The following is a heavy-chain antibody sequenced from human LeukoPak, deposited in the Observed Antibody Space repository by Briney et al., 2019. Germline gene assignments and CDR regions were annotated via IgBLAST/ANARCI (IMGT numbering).Heavy chain of an antibody. J-gene: IGHJ3*02. CDR3: AANVETGRGDFDI. CDR1: GYTFIHFY. CDR2: IDPNNGDT. D-gene: IGHD1-14*01. V-gene: IGHV1-2*02. Sequence: ASVKVSCKASGYTFIHFYIHWVRQAPGQGLEWLGWIDPNNGDTDYAQKFQGRVTMTRDTSMDTAYMQVTGLRYDDTAVYYCAANVETGRGDFDIWGQGTLVTVSS.